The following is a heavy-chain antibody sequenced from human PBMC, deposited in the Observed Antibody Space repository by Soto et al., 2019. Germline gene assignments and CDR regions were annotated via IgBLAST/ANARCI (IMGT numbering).Heavy chain of an antibody. J-gene: IGHJ4*02. CDR2: ISVGGGTT. D-gene: IGHD6-19*01. V-gene: IGHV3-15*01. Sequence: SRIRQAQGKGLEWVSGISVGGGTTDYAAPVKGRFTISRDDSKNTLYLQMNSLKTEDISVSEGGTRQWLPVLAYWGKGTLVPGSP. CDR3: GTRQWLPVLAY.